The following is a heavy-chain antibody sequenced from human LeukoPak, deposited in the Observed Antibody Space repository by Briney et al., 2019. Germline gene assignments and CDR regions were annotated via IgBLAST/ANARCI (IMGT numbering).Heavy chain of an antibody. CDR1: GFTFSNAW. CDR2: IKSKTDGGTT. CDR3: TTGSSSFGGYYFDY. Sequence: SGGSLRLSCAASGFTFSNAWMGWVRQAPGKGLEWVGRIKSKTDGGTTDYAAPVKGRFTISRDDSKNTLYLQMNSLKTEDTAVYYCTTGSSSFGGYYFDYWGQGTLVTVSS. J-gene: IGHJ4*02. D-gene: IGHD3-3*01. V-gene: IGHV3-15*01.